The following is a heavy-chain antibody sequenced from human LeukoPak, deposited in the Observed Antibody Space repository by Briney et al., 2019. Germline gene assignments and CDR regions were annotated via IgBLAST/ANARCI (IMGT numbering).Heavy chain of an antibody. Sequence: GGSLRLSCSASGFTFSVYNINWVRQAPGKGLEWVSSISSSSSYIHYADSVKGRFTITRGNAKNSVSLEMTGLRVEDSAVYYCAREFDVLTGYPLVEAFDIWGQGTLVTVSS. CDR3: AREFDVLTGYPLVEAFDI. J-gene: IGHJ3*02. CDR2: ISSSSSYI. V-gene: IGHV3-21*01. D-gene: IGHD3-9*01. CDR1: GFTFSVYN.